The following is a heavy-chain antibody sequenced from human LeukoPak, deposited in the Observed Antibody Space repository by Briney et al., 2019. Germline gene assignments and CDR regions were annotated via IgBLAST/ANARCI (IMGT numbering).Heavy chain of an antibody. Sequence: GGSLRLSCAASGFILSNHWMSWVRQAPGKGLEWVANMKQDGSEQYYVDSVKGRFIISRDDTKNSLSLQMNSLRVEDTAIYYCAREGPIQNCHGSGSFFSFDYWGQGILVTVSS. CDR2: MKQDGSEQ. V-gene: IGHV3-7*01. J-gene: IGHJ4*02. CDR1: GFILSNHW. CDR3: AREGPIQNCHGSGSFFSFDY. D-gene: IGHD3-10*01.